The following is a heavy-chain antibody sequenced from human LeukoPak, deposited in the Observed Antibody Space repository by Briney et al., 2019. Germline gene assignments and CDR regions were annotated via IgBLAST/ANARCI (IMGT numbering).Heavy chain of an antibody. CDR2: ISSSSSYI. CDR3: ARDLLGSQLRYFDWSLYFDY. V-gene: IGHV3-21*01. J-gene: IGHJ4*02. CDR1: GFTFSSYS. Sequence: PGGSLRLSCAASGFTFSSYSMNWVRQAPGKGLEWVPSISSSSSYIYYADSVKGRFTISRDNAKNSLYLQMNSLRAEDTAVYYCARDLLGSQLRYFDWSLYFDYWGQGTLVTVSS. D-gene: IGHD3-9*01.